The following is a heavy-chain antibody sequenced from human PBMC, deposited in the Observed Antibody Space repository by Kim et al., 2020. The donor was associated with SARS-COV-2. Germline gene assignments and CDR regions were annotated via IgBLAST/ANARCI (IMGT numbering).Heavy chain of an antibody. V-gene: IGHV3-30*18. J-gene: IGHJ4*02. D-gene: IGHD3-10*01. Sequence: GGSLRLSCAASGFTFSSYGMHWVRQAPGKGLEWVAVISYDGSNKYYADSVKGRFTISRDNSKNTLYLQMNSLRAEDTAVYYCANEDYYGSGTTDYWGQGTLVTVSS. CDR2: ISYDGSNK. CDR3: ANEDYYGSGTTDY. CDR1: GFTFSSYG.